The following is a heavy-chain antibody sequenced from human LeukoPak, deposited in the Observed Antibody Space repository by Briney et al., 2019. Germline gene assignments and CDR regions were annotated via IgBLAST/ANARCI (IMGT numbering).Heavy chain of an antibody. J-gene: IGHJ4*02. V-gene: IGHV1-46*01. CDR2: INPSGGST. D-gene: IGHD2-2*02. CDR1: GYTFTSYY. CDR3: ARGQPSTGYCSSTSCYTRQFDY. Sequence: GASVKVSCKASGYTFTSYYMHWVRQAPGQGLEWRGIINPSGGSTSYAQKFQGRVTLNRDTSTSPVYMELSSLRSEATAVYYCARGQPSTGYCSSTSCYTRQFDYWAQGTLVTVSS.